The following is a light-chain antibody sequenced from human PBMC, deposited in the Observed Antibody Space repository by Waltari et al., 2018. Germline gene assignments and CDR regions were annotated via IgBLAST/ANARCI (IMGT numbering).Light chain of an antibody. CDR1: SRDVGGYNY. Sequence: QSALTQPRSVSGSPGQSVTISCTGTSRDVGGYNYVSWYQQYTGKAPIVLIYDVRKRPSGVPDRFSGSKSGNPASLTISGLQAEDEADYYCCSYAGAYTFVFGTGTKVTVL. J-gene: IGLJ1*01. CDR3: CSYAGAYTFV. CDR2: DVR. V-gene: IGLV2-11*01.